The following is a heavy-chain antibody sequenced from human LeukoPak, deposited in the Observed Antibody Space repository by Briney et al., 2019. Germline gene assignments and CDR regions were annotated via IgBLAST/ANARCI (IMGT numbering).Heavy chain of an antibody. V-gene: IGHV4-39*07. D-gene: IGHD3-9*01. J-gene: IGHJ4*02. CDR2: IYYSGSI. CDR1: GGTVSGRSYF. Sequence: SETLSLTCSVSGGTVSGRSYFWGWIRQPPGKGLEWIASIYYSGSIYFNPSLKSRVSISVDTSKNQFSLRLTSVTAADTAVYYCARVHQGYDILTGYYGEHYFDYWGQGTLVTVSS. CDR3: ARVHQGYDILTGYYGEHYFDY.